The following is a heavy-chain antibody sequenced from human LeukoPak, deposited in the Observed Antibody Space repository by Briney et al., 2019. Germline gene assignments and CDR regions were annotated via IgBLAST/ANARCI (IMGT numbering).Heavy chain of an antibody. D-gene: IGHD1/OR15-1a*01. CDR1: GGSFSTYY. Sequence: PSETLSLTCAVYGGSFSTYYWSWIRQSPGKGLEWIAEINHRGDTNYNPSVKSRVTISVDTSKNQFSLKVSSLTAADTAVYYCARAYRTIDYWGQGTLVTVSS. J-gene: IGHJ4*02. CDR3: ARAYRTIDY. CDR2: INHRGDT. V-gene: IGHV4-34*01.